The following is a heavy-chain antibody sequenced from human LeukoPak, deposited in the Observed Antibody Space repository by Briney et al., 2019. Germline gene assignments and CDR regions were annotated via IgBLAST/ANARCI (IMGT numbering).Heavy chain of an antibody. Sequence: PSETLSLTCTVSGGSISSYYWSWIRQPAGKGLEWIGRIYTSGSTNYNPSLKSRVTMSVDTSKNQFSLKLSSVTAADTAVYYCAREPTTVFYCYYYMDVWGKGTTVTVSS. D-gene: IGHD4-11*01. CDR3: AREPTTVFYCYYYMDV. V-gene: IGHV4-4*07. J-gene: IGHJ6*03. CDR2: IYTSGST. CDR1: GGSISSYY.